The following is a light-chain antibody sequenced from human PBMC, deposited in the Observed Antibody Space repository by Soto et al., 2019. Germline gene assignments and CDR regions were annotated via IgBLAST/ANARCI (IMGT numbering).Light chain of an antibody. V-gene: IGLV2-14*03. J-gene: IGLJ1*01. CDR2: GVT. Sequence: QSALTQPASVSGSPGQSITIYCTGTSSDIGFYNYVSWYQQYPGKAPNLLIYGVTNRPSGVSYRFSGSKSGSTASLTISGLRDEDEADYYCSSYSTSFVYVFGTGTKLTVL. CDR1: SSDIGFYNY. CDR3: SSYSTSFVYV.